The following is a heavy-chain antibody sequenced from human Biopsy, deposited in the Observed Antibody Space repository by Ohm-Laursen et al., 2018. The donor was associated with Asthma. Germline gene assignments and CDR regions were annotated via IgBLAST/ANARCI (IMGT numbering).Heavy chain of an antibody. CDR2: ISFDGSNE. J-gene: IGHJ3*02. CDR1: GFTFSIYD. D-gene: IGHD4-23*01. CDR3: ARAYGGSFFSGSFDI. V-gene: IGHV3-30*03. Sequence: SLRLSCAATGFTFSIYDIHWVRQAPGKGLEWVAVISFDGSNEDYADSVKGRFTISRDNSKDTLFLEMNSLRPEDTAVYYCARAYGGSFFSGSFDIWGQGTMVTVSS.